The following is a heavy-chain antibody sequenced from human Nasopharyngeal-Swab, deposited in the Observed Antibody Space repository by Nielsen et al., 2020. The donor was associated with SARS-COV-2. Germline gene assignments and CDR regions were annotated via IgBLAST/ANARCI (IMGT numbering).Heavy chain of an antibody. CDR3: ASWGSSSGAFDY. Sequence: WVRQAPGQGLEWMGRINPNSGGTNYAQKFQGRVTMTRDTSISTAYMELSRLRYDDTAVYYCASWGSSSGAFDYWGQGTLVTVSS. V-gene: IGHV1-2*06. J-gene: IGHJ4*02. D-gene: IGHD6-6*01. CDR2: INPNSGGT.